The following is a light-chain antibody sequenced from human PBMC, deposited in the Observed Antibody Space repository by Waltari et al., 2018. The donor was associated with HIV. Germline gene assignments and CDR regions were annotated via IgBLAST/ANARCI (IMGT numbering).Light chain of an antibody. CDR2: ATS. J-gene: IGKJ3*01. CDR1: QGLTSY. CDR3: LQALSFPLT. V-gene: IGKV1-12*01. Sequence: DIQVTQSPSSLSASVGASVTITCRANQGLTSYLAWYQQKPGNTPKFLISATSSLRGGVPSRFGGSGSGTDFTLIINNLQPEDFATYYCLQALSFPLTFGPGTKVDVK.